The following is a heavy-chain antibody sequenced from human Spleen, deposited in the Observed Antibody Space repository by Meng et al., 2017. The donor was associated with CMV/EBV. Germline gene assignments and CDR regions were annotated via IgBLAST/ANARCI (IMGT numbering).Heavy chain of an antibody. CDR3: TTSVKIPATFDY. CDR2: IKSNTAGGTT. D-gene: IGHD2-2*02. V-gene: IGHV3-15*07. Sequence: SGFTFSTASMNWVRLAPGKGLEWVGRIKSNTAGGTTEYAAPVEGRFTISRDDSENMLFLQMNSLKTEDTAVYYCTTSVKIPATFDYWGQGTLVTVSS. CDR1: GFTFSTAS. J-gene: IGHJ4*02.